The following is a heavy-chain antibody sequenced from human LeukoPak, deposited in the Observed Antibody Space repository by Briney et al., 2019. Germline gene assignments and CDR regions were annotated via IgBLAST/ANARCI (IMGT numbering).Heavy chain of an antibody. CDR2: IYHSGST. CDR1: GGSISSGGYY. J-gene: IGHJ5*02. V-gene: IGHV4-30-2*01. D-gene: IGHD3-3*01. Sequence: SQTLSLTCTVSGGSISSGGYYWSWIRQHPGKGLEWIGYIYHSGSTYYNPSLKSRVTISVDRSKNQFSLKLSSVTAADTAVYYCARSYYDFWSGYSNWFDPWGQGTLVTVSS. CDR3: ARSYYDFWSGYSNWFDP.